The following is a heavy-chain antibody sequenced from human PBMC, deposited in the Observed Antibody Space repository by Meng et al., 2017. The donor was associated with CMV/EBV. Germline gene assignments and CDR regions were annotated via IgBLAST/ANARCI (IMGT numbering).Heavy chain of an antibody. V-gene: IGHV4-38-2*01. D-gene: IGHD6-6*01. J-gene: IGHJ6*02. CDR3: VRAGSSSRELFYYYGMDV. CDR1: GFTFSNAW. Sequence: GSLRLSCAASGFTFSNAWMSWVRQAPGRGLEWIGTFYQSGTTYYNPSLKSRVTMSADTSKNQFSLNLSSVTAADTAVYYCVRAGSSSRELFYYYGMDVWGQGTTVTVSS. CDR2: FYQSGTT.